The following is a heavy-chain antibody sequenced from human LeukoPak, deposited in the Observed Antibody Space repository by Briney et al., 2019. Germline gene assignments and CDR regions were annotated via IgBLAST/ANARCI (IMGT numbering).Heavy chain of an antibody. CDR2: IRSDGGNK. V-gene: IGHV3-30*02. J-gene: IGHJ3*02. D-gene: IGHD1-26*01. Sequence: GGSLRLSCAASGFTFSTYAMRWVRQAPGKGLEWMALIRSDGGNKYYTDSVKGRFTISRDNSKNTLYLQMNGLRVEDTAVYYCAKGVHSGRYLDALVIWGQGTMVTVFS. CDR3: AKGVHSGRYLDALVI. CDR1: GFTFSTYA.